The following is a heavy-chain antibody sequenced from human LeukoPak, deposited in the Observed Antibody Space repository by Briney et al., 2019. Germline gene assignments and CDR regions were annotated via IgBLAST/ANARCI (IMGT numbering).Heavy chain of an antibody. CDR3: ARGNSGYDSRY. V-gene: IGHV4-59*01. CDR1: GGSISSYY. Sequence: PSETLSLTCSVSGGSISSYYWSWIRQPPGKGLEWIGYVHYSGNTNYNPSLKSRVTLSVDTSKNQFSLKLTSVTAADTAVYYCARGNSGYDSRYWGQGTLVTVSS. J-gene: IGHJ4*02. D-gene: IGHD5-12*01. CDR2: VHYSGNT.